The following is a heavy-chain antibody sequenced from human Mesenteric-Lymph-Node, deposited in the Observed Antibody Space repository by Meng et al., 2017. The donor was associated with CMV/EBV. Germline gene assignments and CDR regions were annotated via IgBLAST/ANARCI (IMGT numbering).Heavy chain of an antibody. V-gene: IGHV4-61*01. CDR1: GASVTSGSYY. Sequence: GSLRLSCAVSGASVTSGSYYWSWIRQSPGKGLESIGWIYYNGNTKYNPSLEGRVTISFLTSRNQLSLRLTSVTTADTAVYYCARRGNRRYCSSAGCYNLVALDYWGQGTLVTVSS. D-gene: IGHD2-2*02. J-gene: IGHJ4*02. CDR3: ARRGNRRYCSSAGCYNLVALDY. CDR2: IYYNGNT.